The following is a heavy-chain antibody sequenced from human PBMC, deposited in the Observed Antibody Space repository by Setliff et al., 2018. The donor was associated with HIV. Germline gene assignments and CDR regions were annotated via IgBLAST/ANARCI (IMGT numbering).Heavy chain of an antibody. V-gene: IGHV4-34*01. CDR2: INHSGST. CDR3: ARGVRNFWSGDDVEYYFDY. Sequence: SETLSLTCAVYGGSFSGHYWSWIRQPPGKGLEWIGEINHSGSTNYNPSLKSRVTISVDTSKNQFSLKLGSVTAADTAVYYCARGVRNFWSGDDVEYYFDYWGQGTLVTVSS. CDR1: GGSFSGHY. J-gene: IGHJ4*02. D-gene: IGHD3-3*01.